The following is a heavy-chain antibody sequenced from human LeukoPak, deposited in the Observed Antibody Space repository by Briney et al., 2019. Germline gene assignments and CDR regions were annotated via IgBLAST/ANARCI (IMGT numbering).Heavy chain of an antibody. J-gene: IGHJ4*02. CDR2: IQFDASYD. CDR1: GFTFSSYG. CDR3: AREGGITMVRGVIITNYFDY. V-gene: IGHV3-30*02. Sequence: GGSLRLSCEASGFTFSSYGMHWVRQTPGKGLEWVSFIQFDASYDLYSDSVRGRFTISRDNSKNILYLQMNSLRTEDSAVYYCAREGGITMVRGVIITNYFDYWGQGTLVTVSS. D-gene: IGHD3-10*01.